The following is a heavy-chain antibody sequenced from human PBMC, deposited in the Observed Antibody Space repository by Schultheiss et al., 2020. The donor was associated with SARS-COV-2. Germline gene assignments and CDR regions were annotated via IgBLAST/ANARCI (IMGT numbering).Heavy chain of an antibody. V-gene: IGHV4-61*01. CDR2: IYYSGST. D-gene: IGHD2-2*01. CDR1: GYSISSGYY. J-gene: IGHJ3*02. CDR3: AREEGYCSSTSCQGAFDI. Sequence: SETLSLTCTVSGYSISSGYYWSWIRQPPGKGLEWIGYIYYSGSTNYNPSLKSRVTISVDTSKNQFSLNLTAVTAADTAVYYCAREEGYCSSTSCQGAFDIWGQGTMVTVSS.